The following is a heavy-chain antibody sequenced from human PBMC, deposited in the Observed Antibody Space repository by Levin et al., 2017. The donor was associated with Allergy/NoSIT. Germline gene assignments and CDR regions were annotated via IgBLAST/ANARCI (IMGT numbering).Heavy chain of an antibody. V-gene: IGHV3-30*18. CDR3: AKDLRNMQWELPNYYYYYGMDV. Sequence: GGSLRLSCAASGFTFSSYGMHWVRQAPGKGLEWVAVISYDGSNKYYADSVKGRFTISRDNSKNTLYLQMNSLRAEDTAVYYCAKDLRNMQWELPNYYYYYGMDVWGQGTTVTVSS. D-gene: IGHD1-26*01. CDR2: ISYDGSNK. CDR1: GFTFSSYG. J-gene: IGHJ6*02.